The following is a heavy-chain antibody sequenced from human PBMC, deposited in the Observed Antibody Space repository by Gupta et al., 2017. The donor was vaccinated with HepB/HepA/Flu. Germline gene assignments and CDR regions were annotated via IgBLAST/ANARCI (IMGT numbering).Heavy chain of an antibody. CDR3: AREAGYSYGYDWFDP. D-gene: IGHD5-18*01. Sequence: QVQLVQSGAEVKKPGDSVKVSCTPSGYPFTIYGISWVRQAPGQGREWMGWISAYNGNTNYAQKLQGRVTMTTDTTTSTAYLELRSLRSDDTAVYYCAREAGYSYGYDWFDPWGQGTLVTGSS. J-gene: IGHJ5*02. CDR2: ISAYNGNT. V-gene: IGHV1-18*01. CDR1: GYPFTIYG.